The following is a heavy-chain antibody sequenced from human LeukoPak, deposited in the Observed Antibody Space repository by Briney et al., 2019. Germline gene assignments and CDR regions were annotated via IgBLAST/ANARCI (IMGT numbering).Heavy chain of an antibody. CDR3: ARRDYYDSSGYYVGTFDY. D-gene: IGHD3-22*01. CDR2: INHSGST. V-gene: IGHV4-34*01. J-gene: IGHJ4*02. CDR1: GGSFSGYY. Sequence: SETLSLTCAVYGGSFSGYYWSWIRQPPGKGLEWIGEINHSGSTNYNPSLKSRVTISVDTSKNQFSLKLSSVTAADTAAYYCARRDYYDSSGYYVGTFDYWGQGTLVTVSS.